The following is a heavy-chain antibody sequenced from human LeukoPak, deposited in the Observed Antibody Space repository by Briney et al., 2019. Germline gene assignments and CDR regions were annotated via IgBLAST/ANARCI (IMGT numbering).Heavy chain of an antibody. J-gene: IGHJ4*02. CDR3: AKLSYYGSGSYPGNDY. CDR1: GFTFSSYG. Sequence: TGGSLRLSCGASGFTFSSYGMHWVRQAPGKGLEWVAVISYDGSNKYYADSVKGRFTISRDNSKNTLYLQMNSLRAEDTAVYYCAKLSYYGSGSYPGNDYWGQGTLVTVSS. V-gene: IGHV3-30*18. CDR2: ISYDGSNK. D-gene: IGHD3-10*01.